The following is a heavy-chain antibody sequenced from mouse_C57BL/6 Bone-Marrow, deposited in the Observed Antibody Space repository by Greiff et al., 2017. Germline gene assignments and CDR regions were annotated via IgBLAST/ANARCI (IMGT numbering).Heavy chain of an antibody. J-gene: IGHJ1*03. D-gene: IGHD2-1*01. CDR1: GYTFTGYW. Sequence: QVQLKQSGAELMKPGASVKLSCKATGYTFTGYWIEWVKQRPGHGLEWIGEILPGSGSTNYNEKFKGKATLTADTSSNTAYMQLSSLTTEDSAIYYCARRGNYDWYFDVWGTGTTVTVSS. V-gene: IGHV1-9*01. CDR2: ILPGSGST. CDR3: ARRGNYDWYFDV.